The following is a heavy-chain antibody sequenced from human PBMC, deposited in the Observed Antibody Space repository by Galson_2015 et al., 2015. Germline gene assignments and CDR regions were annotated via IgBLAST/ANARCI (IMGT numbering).Heavy chain of an antibody. Sequence: ETLSLTCTVSGGSISSYYWSWIRQPPGKGLEWIGCIYYSGSTNYNPSLKSRVTISVDTSKNQFSLKLSSVTAADTAVYYCAREIIPETGAWFDPWGQGTLVTVSS. D-gene: IGHD2-21*01. J-gene: IGHJ5*02. V-gene: IGHV4-59*01. CDR3: AREIIPETGAWFDP. CDR2: IYYSGST. CDR1: GGSISSYY.